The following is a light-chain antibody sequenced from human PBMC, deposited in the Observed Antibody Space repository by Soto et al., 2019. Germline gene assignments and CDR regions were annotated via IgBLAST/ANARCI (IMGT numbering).Light chain of an antibody. CDR2: KAS. J-gene: IGKJ1*01. V-gene: IGKV1-5*03. CDR1: QSISSW. CDR3: QQYNSYPWT. Sequence: DIQMTQSPSTLSASVGGRVPITCRASQSISSWLAWYQQKPGKAPKLLIYKASSLESRVPSRFSGSGSGTEFTLTISSLQPDDFATYYCQQYNSYPWTFGQGTKVEIK.